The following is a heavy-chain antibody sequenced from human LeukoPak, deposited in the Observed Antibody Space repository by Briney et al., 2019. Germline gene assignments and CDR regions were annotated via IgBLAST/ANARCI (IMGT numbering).Heavy chain of an antibody. CDR3: ARQSRRGTNSLIDY. Sequence: PSETLSLTCTVSGGSISSSSYYWGWIRQPPGKGLEWIGEINHSGSTNYNPSLKSRVTISVDTSKNQFSLKLSSVTAADTAVYYCARQSRRGTNSLIDYWGQGTLVTVSS. J-gene: IGHJ4*02. CDR1: GGSISSSSYY. V-gene: IGHV4-39*01. D-gene: IGHD1-1*01. CDR2: INHSGST.